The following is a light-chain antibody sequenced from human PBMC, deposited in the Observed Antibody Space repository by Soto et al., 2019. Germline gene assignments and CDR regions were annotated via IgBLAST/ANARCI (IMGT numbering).Light chain of an antibody. CDR2: DAS. J-gene: IGKJ4*01. CDR3: QHRANWPLT. CDR1: QSVDKY. V-gene: IGKV3-11*01. Sequence: EVVLTQSPGTLSFSPGETATLSCRASQSVDKYLAWYQQKVGQAPRLLIYDASNRATGVPARFSGSGSGTDFTLTISSLQPEDFAVYFCQHRANWPLTFGGGTRVEI.